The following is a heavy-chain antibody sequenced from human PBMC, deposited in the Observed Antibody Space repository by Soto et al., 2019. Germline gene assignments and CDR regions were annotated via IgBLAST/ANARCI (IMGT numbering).Heavy chain of an antibody. CDR1: GASLLSSY. CDR3: AKGWDVKYFDE. J-gene: IGHJ4*02. Sequence: HVQLRESGPGLVKPSETLSLSCSVSGASLLSSYWSWVRQPAGKGLEWIGHIFSNGQTSYNPSLTSRLTMSIDPSKDLFSLILSSVTAADTAVYYCAKGWDVKYFDECGQGTLVTVSS. D-gene: IGHD6-19*01. V-gene: IGHV4-4*07. CDR2: IFSNGQT.